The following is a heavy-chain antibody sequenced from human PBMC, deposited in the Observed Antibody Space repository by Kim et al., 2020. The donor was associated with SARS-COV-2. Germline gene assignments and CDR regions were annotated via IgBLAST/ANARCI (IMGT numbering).Heavy chain of an antibody. D-gene: IGHD5-12*01. J-gene: IGHJ4*02. Sequence: DSVKGRFTISRDNSKNTLYLQMNSLRAEDTAVYYCAKDTARYSGYDFYDYWGQGTLVTVSS. V-gene: IGHV3-23*01. CDR3: AKDTARYSGYDFYDY.